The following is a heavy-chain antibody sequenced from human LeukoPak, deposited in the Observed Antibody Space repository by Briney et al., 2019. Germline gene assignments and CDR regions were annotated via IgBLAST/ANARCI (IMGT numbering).Heavy chain of an antibody. Sequence: GSLRLSCAASGFTFSSYAMSWIRQPPGKGLEWIGSIYSSGSTYNNPSLKSRVTISVDTSKNQFSLKLSSVTAADTAMYFCASSRNSGYYSRIYNWFDPWGQGTLVTVSS. CDR2: IYSSGST. CDR3: ASSRNSGYYSRIYNWFDP. V-gene: IGHV4-39*01. CDR1: GFTFSSYA. J-gene: IGHJ5*02. D-gene: IGHD3-22*01.